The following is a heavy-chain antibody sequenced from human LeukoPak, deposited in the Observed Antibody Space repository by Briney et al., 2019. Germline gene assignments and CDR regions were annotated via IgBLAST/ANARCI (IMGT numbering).Heavy chain of an antibody. CDR3: ARVGYSSGWYPGVPYRYFDL. J-gene: IGHJ2*01. Sequence: SETLSLTCTVSGGSISSYYWSWIRQPPGKGLEWIGYIYYSGSTNYNPSLKSRVTISVDTSKNQFSLKLSSVTAADTAVYYCARVGYSSGWYPGVPYRYFDLWGRGTLVTVSS. CDR2: IYYSGST. CDR1: GGSISSYY. V-gene: IGHV4-59*01. D-gene: IGHD6-19*01.